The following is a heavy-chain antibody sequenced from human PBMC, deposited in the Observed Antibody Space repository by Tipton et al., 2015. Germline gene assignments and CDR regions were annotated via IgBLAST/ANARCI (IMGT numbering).Heavy chain of an antibody. CDR2: IFYSGST. CDR1: GGSVSSGTYY. V-gene: IGHV4-61*01. D-gene: IGHD6-19*01. J-gene: IGHJ2*01. Sequence: TLSLTCTVSGGSVSSGTYYWSWIRQPPGKRLEWIGYIFYSGSTYYNPSPKSRVTISIDTSKHQFSLRLSSVTPADTAVYYCARGNTGWPRYFDLWGRGTLAVVSS. CDR3: ARGNTGWPRYFDL.